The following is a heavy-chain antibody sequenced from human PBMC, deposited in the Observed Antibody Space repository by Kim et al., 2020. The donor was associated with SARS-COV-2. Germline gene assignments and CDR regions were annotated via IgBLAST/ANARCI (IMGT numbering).Heavy chain of an antibody. Sequence: GGSLRLSCAASGFTFSSHSMNWVRQAPGKGLEWVSSISSSSSYIYYADSVKGRFTISRDNAKNSLYLQMISLRAEDTAVYYCARRSGSSSGAYWFDPWGQGTLVTVSS. D-gene: IGHD6-6*01. CDR2: ISSSSSYI. J-gene: IGHJ5*02. CDR3: ARRSGSSSGAYWFDP. CDR1: GFTFSSHS. V-gene: IGHV3-21*01.